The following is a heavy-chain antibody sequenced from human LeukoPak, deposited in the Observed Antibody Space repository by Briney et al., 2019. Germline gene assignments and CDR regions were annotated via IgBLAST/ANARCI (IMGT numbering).Heavy chain of an antibody. D-gene: IGHD6-19*01. V-gene: IGHV3-23*01. Sequence: GGSLRLSCAASGFTFSSYAMNWVRQAPGKGLEWVSTISGSGGNTYYADSVKGRFTISRDNSKNTLYLQTNSLRAEDTAVYFCAKTIAVPGTSGYFDLWGRGTLVTVSS. CDR3: AKTIAVPGTSGYFDL. CDR1: GFTFSSYA. CDR2: ISGSGGNT. J-gene: IGHJ2*01.